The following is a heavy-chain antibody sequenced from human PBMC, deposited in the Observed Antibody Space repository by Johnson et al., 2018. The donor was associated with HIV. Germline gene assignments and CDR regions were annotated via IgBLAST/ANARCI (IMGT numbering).Heavy chain of an antibody. D-gene: IGHD3/OR15-3a*01. CDR3: AVGLNTDAFDI. V-gene: IGHV3-30-3*01. Sequence: QVQLVESGGGVVQPGRSLRLSCAASGFTFSSYAMHWVRQAPGKGLEWVAVISYDGSNKYYADSVKGRFTISRDNSKNTLYLQMNSLRAEDTAVYYCAVGLNTDAFDIWGQGTMVTVSP. J-gene: IGHJ3*02. CDR1: GFTFSSYA. CDR2: ISYDGSNK.